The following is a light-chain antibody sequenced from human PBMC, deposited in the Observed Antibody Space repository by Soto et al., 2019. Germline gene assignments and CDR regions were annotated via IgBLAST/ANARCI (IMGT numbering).Light chain of an antibody. J-gene: IGKJ1*01. CDR3: QQYGSSPRT. Sequence: ESVLTQSPGTLSLSPGEIATLSCRASQSVSSSYLAWYQQKPGQAPRLLIYGASSMATGIPDRFSRSGSGTAFTLTISRLEHEGSPVYYCQQYGSSPRTFGQWTKVDIK. CDR1: QSVSSSY. V-gene: IGKV3-20*01. CDR2: GAS.